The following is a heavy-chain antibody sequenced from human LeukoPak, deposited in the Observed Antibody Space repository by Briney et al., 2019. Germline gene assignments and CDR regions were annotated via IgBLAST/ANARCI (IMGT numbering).Heavy chain of an antibody. D-gene: IGHD2-15*01. V-gene: IGHV4-4*07. J-gene: IGHJ2*01. CDR2: IYSSGSA. CDR1: GGSVSDYY. CDR3: ARVVVVATPVWYFDL. Sequence: PSETLSLTCTVSGGSVSDYYWSWIRQPAGKGLQWIGRIYSSGSANYNTSLKSRVTISIDKSKNQFSLNLSSVTAADTAMYYCARVVVVATPVWYFDLWGRGTLVTVSS.